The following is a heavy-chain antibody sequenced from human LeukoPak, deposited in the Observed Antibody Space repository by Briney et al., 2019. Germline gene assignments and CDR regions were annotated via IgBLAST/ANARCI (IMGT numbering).Heavy chain of an antibody. CDR2: IKTDGSIT. CDR3: AGDRGARGRGLA. CDR1: GVSFSSYW. V-gene: IGHV3-74*01. J-gene: IGHJ5*02. Sequence: GGSLRLSCVVSGVSFSSYWLNWVREAPGKGLVWVSRIKTDGSITNYADSVKGRFTISTENDKNQLSLQQITRIGDDTAVYYCAGDRGARGRGLAWGQGTQVTVSS. D-gene: IGHD3-10*01.